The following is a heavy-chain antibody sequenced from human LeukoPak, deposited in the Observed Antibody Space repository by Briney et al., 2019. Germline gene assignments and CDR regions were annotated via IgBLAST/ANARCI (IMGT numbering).Heavy chain of an antibody. J-gene: IGHJ4*02. CDR1: GVSISSSSYY. D-gene: IGHD3-10*01. V-gene: IGHV4-39*01. CDR2: IHYSGST. Sequence: PSETLSLTCTVSGVSISSSSYYWGWIRQPPGKGLEYIGSIHYSGSTYYNLSLKSRVTISVDTSKNQFSLKLSSVTAADTAVYYCAKLPTMVRGTAVDYWGQGTLVTVSS. CDR3: AKLPTMVRGTAVDY.